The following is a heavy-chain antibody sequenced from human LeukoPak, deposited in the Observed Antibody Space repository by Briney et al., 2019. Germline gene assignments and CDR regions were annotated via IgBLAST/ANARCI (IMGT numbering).Heavy chain of an antibody. J-gene: IGHJ1*01. CDR2: INHSGST. CDR1: GGSFSGYY. D-gene: IGHD1-26*01. Sequence: SETLSLTCAVYGGSFSGYYWSWIRQPPGKGLEWIGEINHSGSTNYNPSLKSRVTISVDTSKNQFSLKLSSVTAADTAVYYCARVGRGSYYRATPLRERFQHWGQGTLVTVSS. V-gene: IGHV4-34*01. CDR3: ARVGRGSYYRATPLRERFQH.